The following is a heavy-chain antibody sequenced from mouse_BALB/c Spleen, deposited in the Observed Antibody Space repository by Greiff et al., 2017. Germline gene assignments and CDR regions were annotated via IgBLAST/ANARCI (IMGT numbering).Heavy chain of an antibody. J-gene: IGHJ3*01. CDR1: GFTFSSFG. CDR2: ISSGSSTI. D-gene: IGHD1-1*02. V-gene: IGHV5-17*02. Sequence: EVQGVESGGGLVQPGGSRKLSCAASGFTFSSFGMHWVRQAPEKGLEWVAYISSGSSTIYYADTVKGRFTISRDNPKNTLFLQMTSLRSEDTAMYYCARSDYYAMDYWGQGTLVTVSA. CDR3: ARSDYYAMDY.